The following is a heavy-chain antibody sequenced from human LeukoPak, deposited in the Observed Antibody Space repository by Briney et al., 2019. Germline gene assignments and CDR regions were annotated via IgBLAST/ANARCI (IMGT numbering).Heavy chain of an antibody. CDR3: ARAMITFGGAYNWFDP. Sequence: ASVKVSCKASGYTFTSYGISWVRQAPAQGLEWMGWISPYNGNTNYAQKLQGRVTMTTDTSTSTAYMELRSLRSDDTAVYYCARAMITFGGAYNWFDPWGQGTLVTVSS. D-gene: IGHD3-16*01. CDR1: GYTFTSYG. CDR2: ISPYNGNT. J-gene: IGHJ5*02. V-gene: IGHV1-18*01.